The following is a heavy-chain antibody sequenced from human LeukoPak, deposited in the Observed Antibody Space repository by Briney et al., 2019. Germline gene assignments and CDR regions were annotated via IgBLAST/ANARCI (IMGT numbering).Heavy chain of an antibody. Sequence: PGGSLRLSCAASGFTFSSYWMSWVRQAPGKGLEWVANLKQDGSEKYYVDSVKGRFTISRDNAKNSLYLQMNSLRAEDTAVYYCARGVAENNFDYWGQGTLVTVSS. V-gene: IGHV3-7*01. CDR1: GFTFSSYW. J-gene: IGHJ4*02. CDR2: LKQDGSEK. D-gene: IGHD3-3*01. CDR3: ARGVAENNFDY.